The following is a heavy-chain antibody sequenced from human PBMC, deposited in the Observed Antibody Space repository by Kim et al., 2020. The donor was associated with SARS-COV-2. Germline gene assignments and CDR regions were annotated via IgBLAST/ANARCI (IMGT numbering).Heavy chain of an antibody. D-gene: IGHD2-2*01. CDR3: ARSLYCSSTSCFYGMDV. Sequence: GGSLRLSCAASGFTFSTYEMNWVRQAPGKGLEWISYISTSGSTIYYAASVKGRFTISRDNAKSSLSLQMNSLRAEDTADYYCARSLYCSSTSCFYGMDVWGQGTTVTVSS. CDR1: GFTFSTYE. V-gene: IGHV3-48*03. CDR2: ISTSGSTI. J-gene: IGHJ6*02.